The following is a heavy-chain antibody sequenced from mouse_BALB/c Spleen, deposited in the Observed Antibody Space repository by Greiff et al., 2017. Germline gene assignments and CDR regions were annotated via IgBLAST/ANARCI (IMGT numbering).Heavy chain of an antibody. CDR2: IDPANGNT. V-gene: IGHV14-3*02. CDR1: GFNIKDTY. D-gene: IGHD2-4*01. J-gene: IGHJ4*01. Sequence: EVQLQESGAELVKPGASVKLSCTASGFNIKDTYMHWVKQRPEQGLEWIGRIDPANGNTKYDPKFQGKATITADTSSNTAYLQLSSLTSEDTAVYYCARYDYDDGADAMDYWGQGTSVTVSS. CDR3: ARYDYDDGADAMDY.